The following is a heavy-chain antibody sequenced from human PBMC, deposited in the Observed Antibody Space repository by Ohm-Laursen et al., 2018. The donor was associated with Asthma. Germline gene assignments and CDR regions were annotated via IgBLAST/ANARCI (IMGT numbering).Heavy chain of an antibody. J-gene: IGHJ4*02. Sequence: GASVKVSCKASGGTFSSYAITWVRQAPGQGLEWMGGIIPFSGPTHYAQDFQGRVTITADGSTRTAYMELSSLTSEDTAVYYCARQTLKKSLNPYYFESWGQGTLVTVSS. CDR3: ARQTLKKSLNPYYFES. CDR2: IIPFSGPT. D-gene: IGHD1-14*01. V-gene: IGHV1-69*13. CDR1: GGTFSSYA.